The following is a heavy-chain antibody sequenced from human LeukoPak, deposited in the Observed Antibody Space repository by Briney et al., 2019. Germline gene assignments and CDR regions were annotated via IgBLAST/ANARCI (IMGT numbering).Heavy chain of an antibody. CDR3: ARGDYDRDI. CDR2: INHSGST. Sequence: SETLSLTCADYGGSFSGYYWSWIRQPPGKGLEWIGEINHSGSTNYNPSLKRRVTISVDTSKNQFSLKLSSVTAADTAVYYCARGDYDRDIWGQGTMVTVSS. D-gene: IGHD3-16*01. CDR1: GGSFSGYY. V-gene: IGHV4-34*01. J-gene: IGHJ3*02.